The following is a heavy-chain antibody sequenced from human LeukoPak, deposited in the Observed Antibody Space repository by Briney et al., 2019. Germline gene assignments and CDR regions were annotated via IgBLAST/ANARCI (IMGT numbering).Heavy chain of an antibody. CDR2: INPNSGGT. CDR1: GYTFTGYY. V-gene: IGHV1-2*04. Sequence: ASVKVSCKASGYTFTGYYMHWVRQAPGQGLEWMGWINPNSGGTNYAQKFQGWVTMTRDTSISTAYMELSRLRSDDTAVYYCARGRRYYDILTGPLDYWGQGTLVTVSS. J-gene: IGHJ4*02. CDR3: ARGRRYYDILTGPLDY. D-gene: IGHD3-9*01.